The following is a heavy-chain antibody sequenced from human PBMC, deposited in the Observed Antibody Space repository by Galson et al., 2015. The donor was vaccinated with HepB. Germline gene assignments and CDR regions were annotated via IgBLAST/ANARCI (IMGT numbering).Heavy chain of an antibody. CDR2: TRSKAYSFET. D-gene: IGHD4-17*01. V-gene: IGHV3-73*01. CDR1: GFVFSASA. CDR3: TRRSDYGDYVDY. J-gene: IGHJ4*02. Sequence: SLRLSCAASGFVFSASAMHWVRQASGKGLEWVGRTRSKAYSFETEYAASVKGRFTISRHDSRNTAYLQMNSLNTEDTAVYYCTRRSDYGDYVDYWGQGTLVTVSS.